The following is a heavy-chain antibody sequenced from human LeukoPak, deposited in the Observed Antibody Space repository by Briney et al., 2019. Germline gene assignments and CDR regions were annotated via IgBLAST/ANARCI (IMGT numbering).Heavy chain of an antibody. CDR1: GYTFTSYT. Sequence: ASVKVSCKASGYTFTSYTIHWVRQAPGQRLEWMGWINAGNGNTKYSQKFQGRVTIARDTSASTAYMELSSLRSEDTAVYYCARDVRDYVGELEYWGQGTLVTVSS. CDR3: ARDVRDYVGELEY. J-gene: IGHJ4*02. CDR2: INAGNGNT. D-gene: IGHD3-16*01. V-gene: IGHV1-3*01.